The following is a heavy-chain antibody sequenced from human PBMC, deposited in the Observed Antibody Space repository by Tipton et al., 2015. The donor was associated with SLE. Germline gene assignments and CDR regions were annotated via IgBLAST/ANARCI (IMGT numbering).Heavy chain of an antibody. V-gene: IGHV3-23*01. CDR3: ARDQRLQQPPGY. D-gene: IGHD4-11*01. Sequence: SLRLSCAASGFTFNSYAMNWVRQAPGKGLEWVAVISGSGGDTKYADSGKGRFTMSRDNSKNTVYLQMNSLRAEDTALYYCARDQRLQQPPGYWGQGTLVTVSS. CDR2: ISGSGGDT. J-gene: IGHJ4*02. CDR1: GFTFNSYA.